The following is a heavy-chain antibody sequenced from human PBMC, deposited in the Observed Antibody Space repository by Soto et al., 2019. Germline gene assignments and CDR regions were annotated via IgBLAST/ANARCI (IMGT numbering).Heavy chain of an antibody. CDR1: GFTFSSYA. CDR3: AKRLRYFDWLSPSLAEMIYYYYGMDV. D-gene: IGHD3-9*01. Sequence: EVQLLESGGGLVQPGGSLRLSCAASGFTFSSYAMSWVRQAPGKGLEWVSAISGSGGSTYYADSVKGRFTISRDNSKNTLYLQMNSLRAEDTAVYYCAKRLRYFDWLSPSLAEMIYYYYGMDVWGQGTTVTVSS. V-gene: IGHV3-23*01. J-gene: IGHJ6*02. CDR2: ISGSGGST.